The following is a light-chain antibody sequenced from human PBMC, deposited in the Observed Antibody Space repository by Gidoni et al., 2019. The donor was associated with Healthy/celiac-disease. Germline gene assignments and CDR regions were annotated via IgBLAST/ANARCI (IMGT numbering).Light chain of an antibody. V-gene: IGLV2-14*03. Sequence: QSALTQPASVSRSPGQSITLSCTGTSSDVGGYNYVSWYQQHPGKAPKLMIYDVSNRPSGVSNRFSGSKSGNTASLTLSGLQAEDEADYYCSSYTSSSTLEVFGGGTKLTVL. CDR2: DVS. CDR1: SSDVGGYNY. J-gene: IGLJ2*01. CDR3: SSYTSSSTLEV.